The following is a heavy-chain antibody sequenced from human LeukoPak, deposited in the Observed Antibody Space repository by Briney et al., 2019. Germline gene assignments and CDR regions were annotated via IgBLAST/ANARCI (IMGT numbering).Heavy chain of an antibody. CDR3: ARDKGGSYYFFGFDY. Sequence: GSSVKVSCKASGGTFSSYAIRWVRQAPGQGLEWMGGIIPIFGTANYAQKFQGRVTITADESTSTAYMELSSLRSEDTAVYYCARDKGGSYYFFGFDYWGQGTPVTVSS. CDR2: IIPIFGTA. J-gene: IGHJ4*02. CDR1: GGTFSSYA. D-gene: IGHD1-26*01. V-gene: IGHV1-69*01.